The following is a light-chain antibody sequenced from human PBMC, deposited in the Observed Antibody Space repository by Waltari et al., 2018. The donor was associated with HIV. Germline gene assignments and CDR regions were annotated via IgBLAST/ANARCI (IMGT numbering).Light chain of an antibody. CDR1: QTVNNN. Sequence: EIVMTQSPATLSVSPGERATLSCRASQTVNNNLAWYQQKPGQAPRLLIYSASSRATGLPAMFSGRRSGTEFTLTISSLQFEDSAVYFCQQYHSWPLTFGGGTRVQIK. CDR3: QQYHSWPLT. V-gene: IGKV3-15*01. CDR2: SAS. J-gene: IGKJ4*01.